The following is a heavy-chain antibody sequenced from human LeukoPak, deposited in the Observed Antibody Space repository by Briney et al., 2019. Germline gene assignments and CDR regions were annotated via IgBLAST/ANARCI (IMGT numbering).Heavy chain of an antibody. D-gene: IGHD1-26*01. CDR3: ASRPMGLGPIDH. CDR2: IYYSGST. J-gene: IGHJ4*02. Sequence: PSETLSLTCTVSGGSISSGGYYWSWIRQHPGKGLEWIGYIYYSGSTYYNPSLKSRVTISVDTSKNQFSLKLSSVTAADTAVYYCASRPMGLGPIDHWGQGTLVTVSS. CDR1: GGSISSGGYY. V-gene: IGHV4-31*03.